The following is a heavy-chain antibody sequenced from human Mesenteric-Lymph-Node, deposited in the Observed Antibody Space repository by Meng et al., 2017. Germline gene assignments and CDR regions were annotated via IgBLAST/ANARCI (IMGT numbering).Heavy chain of an antibody. Sequence: SETLSLTCTVSGYSISSGYYWGWIRQPPGKGLEWIGSIYHSGSTYYNPSLKSRVTISVDTSKNQFSLKLSSVTAADTAVYYCARGRYSSSWYDLGNFDYWGQGTLVTVSS. CDR3: ARGRYSSSWYDLGNFDY. J-gene: IGHJ4*02. CDR1: GYSISSGYY. CDR2: IYHSGST. V-gene: IGHV4-38-2*02. D-gene: IGHD6-13*01.